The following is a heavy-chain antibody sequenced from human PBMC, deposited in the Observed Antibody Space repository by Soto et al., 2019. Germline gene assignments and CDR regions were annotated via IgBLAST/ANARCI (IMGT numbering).Heavy chain of an antibody. Sequence: SETLSLTCTVSGGSISSYYWSWIRQPPGKGLEWIGYIYYSGSTNYNPSLKSRVTISVDTSKNQFSLKLSSVTAAETAVYYCARTDWNNSKEKEVSYYYYMDVWGKVTTVTVSS. D-gene: IGHD1-1*01. V-gene: IGHV4-59*08. J-gene: IGHJ6*03. CDR1: GGSISSYY. CDR3: ARTDWNNSKEKEVSYYYYMDV. CDR2: IYYSGST.